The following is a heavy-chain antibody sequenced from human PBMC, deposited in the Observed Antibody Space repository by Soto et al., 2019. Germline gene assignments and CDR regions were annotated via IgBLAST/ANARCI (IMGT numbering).Heavy chain of an antibody. CDR2: ISGSGGST. CDR1: GFTFSSYA. Sequence: EVQLLESGGGLVQPGGSLRLSCAASGFTFSSYAMSWVRQAPGKGLEWVSAISGSGGSTYYADSGKGRFTIARDNSKNTLYLQMNSLRAEDTAVYYCAKEDGYYDSSGYYYLCAFDIWGQGTMVTVSS. J-gene: IGHJ3*02. CDR3: AKEDGYYDSSGYYYLCAFDI. V-gene: IGHV3-23*01. D-gene: IGHD3-22*01.